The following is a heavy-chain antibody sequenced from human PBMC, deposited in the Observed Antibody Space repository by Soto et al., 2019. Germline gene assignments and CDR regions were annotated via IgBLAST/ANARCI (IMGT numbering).Heavy chain of an antibody. CDR1: TFSSYG. CDR2: ISSNSAYI. CDR3: TRDASRDSSARGWFDP. D-gene: IGHD6-13*01. Sequence: GGSLRLSCVTFSSYGMNWVRQAPGKGLEWVSTISSNSAYIYYTDALRGRFTISRDNAKNSLHLQMNSLRAEDTAVYYCTRDASRDSSARGWFDPWGPGTLVTVSS. V-gene: IGHV3-21*01. J-gene: IGHJ5*02.